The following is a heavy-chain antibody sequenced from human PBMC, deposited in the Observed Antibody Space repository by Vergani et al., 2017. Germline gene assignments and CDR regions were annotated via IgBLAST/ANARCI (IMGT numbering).Heavy chain of an antibody. CDR1: GFTFSSYA. CDR3: AKDDSSGYYTDY. D-gene: IGHD3-22*01. V-gene: IGHV3-23*01. J-gene: IGHJ4*02. Sequence: EVQMLETGGGLVQTGGSLRLSCATSGFTFSSYAMSWVRQAPGKGLEWVSAISGSGGSTYYADSVKGRFTISRDNSKNTLCLQMNSLRAEDTPVYYCAKDDSSGYYTDYWGQGTLVTVSS. CDR2: ISGSGGST.